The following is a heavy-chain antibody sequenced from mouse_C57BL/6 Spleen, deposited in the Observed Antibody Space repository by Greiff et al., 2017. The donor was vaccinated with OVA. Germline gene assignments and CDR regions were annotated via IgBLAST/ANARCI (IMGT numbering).Heavy chain of an antibody. J-gene: IGHJ2*01. CDR1: GYTFTSYW. Sequence: VQLQQPGTELVKPGASVKLSCKASGYTFTSYWMHWVKQRPGQGLEWIGNINPSNGGTNYNEKFKSKATLTVDKSSSTAYMQLSSLTSEDSAVYYCARDWGNYGEYFDYWGQGTTLTVSS. V-gene: IGHV1-53*01. D-gene: IGHD2-1*01. CDR3: ARDWGNYGEYFDY. CDR2: INPSNGGT.